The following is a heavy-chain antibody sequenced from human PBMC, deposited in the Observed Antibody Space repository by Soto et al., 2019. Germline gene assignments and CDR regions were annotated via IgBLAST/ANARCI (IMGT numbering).Heavy chain of an antibody. Sequence: QVQLVQSGAEVKKPGASVKVSCKASGYTFTSYGISWVRQAPGQGRERMGWISAYNGNTNYAQKLQGRVTMATDTSTSSSYMELRSRRSDDTAVYYCARATLPRRFGPPRQDILVVPAAYGMDVWGQGTTVTASS. V-gene: IGHV1-18*01. CDR3: ARATLPRRFGPPRQDILVVPAAYGMDV. D-gene: IGHD2-2*01. J-gene: IGHJ6*01. CDR2: ISAYNGNT. CDR1: GYTFTSYG.